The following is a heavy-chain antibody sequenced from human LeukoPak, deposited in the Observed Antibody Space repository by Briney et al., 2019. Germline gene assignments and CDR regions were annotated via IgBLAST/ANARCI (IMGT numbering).Heavy chain of an antibody. Sequence: PGGSLRLSCVLSGLTFSDAWMSWVRQAPGKGLEWVGRIRNDRITDYAAPVQGRFSISRDNSKNTFYLQMNSMRTEDTGMYFCTWMATIFTVDYWGQGTLVTVSS. J-gene: IGHJ4*02. CDR3: TWMATIFTVDY. D-gene: IGHD5-12*01. CDR2: IRNDRIT. CDR1: GLTFSDAW. V-gene: IGHV3-15*01.